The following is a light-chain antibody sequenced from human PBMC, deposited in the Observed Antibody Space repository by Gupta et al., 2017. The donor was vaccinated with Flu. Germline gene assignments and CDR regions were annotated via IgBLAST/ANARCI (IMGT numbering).Light chain of an antibody. Sequence: QSALTQPASVSGSPGQSITISCTGTSSDIGTYKYVSWYQQHPGTAPELMIFEVNNRPSGVSTRCSCYKAGKTASPTISGLQAEDEAVYFCSSYTNTNTRGVFGGGTKLTVL. V-gene: IGLV2-14*01. J-gene: IGLJ2*01. CDR1: SSDIGTYKY. CDR2: EVN. CDR3: SSYTNTNTRGV.